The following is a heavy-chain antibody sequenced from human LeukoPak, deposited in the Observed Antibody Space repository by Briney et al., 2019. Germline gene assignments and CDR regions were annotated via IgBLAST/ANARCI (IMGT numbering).Heavy chain of an antibody. Sequence: GASVKVSCKASGYPFTNYGTSWVRQAPGQGLEWMGWISGYNGNTNSAQKVQGRVTMTTDTSTSTAYMELRSLRSDDTAVYYCVRDRGEWIDQYYGMDVWGQGTTVTVSS. J-gene: IGHJ6*02. CDR2: ISGYNGNT. V-gene: IGHV1-18*01. CDR1: GYPFTNYG. CDR3: VRDRGEWIDQYYGMDV. D-gene: IGHD3-10*01.